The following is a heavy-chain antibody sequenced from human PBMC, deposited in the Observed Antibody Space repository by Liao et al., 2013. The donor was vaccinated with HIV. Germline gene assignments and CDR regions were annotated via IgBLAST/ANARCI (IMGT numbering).Heavy chain of an antibody. V-gene: IGHV4-39*07. Sequence: QLQVQESGPGLVKPSETLSLTCTVSGDSISSNSYYWGWIRQPPGMGLEWVASIYKNGDTYYNPSLKSRVTMSLDTSKNQVSLRLSSVTAADTAVYYCARDGGFDWLDPRGQGTLVTVSS. D-gene: IGHD3-3*01. CDR1: GDSISSNSYY. CDR3: ARDGGFDWLDP. J-gene: IGHJ5*02. CDR2: IYKNGDT.